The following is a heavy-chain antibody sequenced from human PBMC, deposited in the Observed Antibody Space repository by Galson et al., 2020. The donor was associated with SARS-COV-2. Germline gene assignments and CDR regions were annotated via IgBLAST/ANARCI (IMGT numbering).Heavy chain of an antibody. CDR2: IDPSGSAK. J-gene: IGHJ4*02. D-gene: IGHD3-16*01. CDR1: EFTITSDW. CDR3: ATGGSNHNY. V-gene: IGHV3-7*05. Sequence: TGGSLRLSCVASEFTITSDWMNWVRQTPERGLEWVANIDPSGSAKTYVDSVKGRFTVSRDNARNSLFLQMDSLRGEDTAMYYCATGGSNHNYWGQGTLVTVAS.